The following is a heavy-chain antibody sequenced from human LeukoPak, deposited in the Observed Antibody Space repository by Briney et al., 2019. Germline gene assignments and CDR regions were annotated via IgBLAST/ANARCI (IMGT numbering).Heavy chain of an antibody. CDR3: AKGSYYYGSGSYFDY. V-gene: IGHV3-23*01. CDR1: GFTFSSYG. J-gene: IGHJ4*02. Sequence: PGGSLRLSCAASGFTFSSYGMSWVRQAPGKGLEWVSAISGSGGSTYYADSVKRRFTISRDNSKNTLYLQMNSLRAEDTAVYYCAKGSYYYGSGSYFDYWGKGTLVTVSS. CDR2: ISGSGGST. D-gene: IGHD3-10*01.